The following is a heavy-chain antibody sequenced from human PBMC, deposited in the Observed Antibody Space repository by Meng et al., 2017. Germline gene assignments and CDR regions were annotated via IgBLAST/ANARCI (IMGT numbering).Heavy chain of an antibody. J-gene: IGHJ4*02. CDR3: ARGRYSSGWDRFDY. Sequence: QGPLYGAGPGRVKPSGTLSLTCAVSGGSISSSNWWSWVRQPPGKGLEWIGEIYHSGSTNYNPSLKSRVTISVDKSKNQFSLKLSSVTAADTAVYYCARGRYSSGWDRFDYWGQGTLVTVSS. CDR2: IYHSGST. V-gene: IGHV4-4*02. D-gene: IGHD6-19*01. CDR1: GGSISSSNW.